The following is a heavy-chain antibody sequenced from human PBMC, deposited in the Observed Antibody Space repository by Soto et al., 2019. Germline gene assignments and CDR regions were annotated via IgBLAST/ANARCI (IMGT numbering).Heavy chain of an antibody. V-gene: IGHV1-46*01. Sequence: QVQLVQSGAEVKKPGASVKVSCKASGYTFTNYYMHWVRQAPGQGLEWMGIINPSAGSATCAQKFQGRVTMTRDTSTSTLYMELSSLRSEDTAVYYCARDEAYCGGDCYSWFDPWGQGTLVTVSS. D-gene: IGHD2-21*02. J-gene: IGHJ5*02. CDR1: GYTFTNYY. CDR2: INPSAGSA. CDR3: ARDEAYCGGDCYSWFDP.